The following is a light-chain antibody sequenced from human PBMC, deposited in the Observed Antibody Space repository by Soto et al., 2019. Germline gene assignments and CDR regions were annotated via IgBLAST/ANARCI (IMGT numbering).Light chain of an antibody. V-gene: IGKV3-15*01. J-gene: IGKJ1*01. CDR1: QRVSKK. CDR3: QQYYNWWT. Sequence: EVVMTQSPATLSVSPGERATLSCRASQRVSKKLAWFQQKPGQAPRLLIYHASTRATGIPDRFSGSGSGTEFTLIISRLQSEDFAVYYCQQYYNWWTFGQGTNVEIK. CDR2: HAS.